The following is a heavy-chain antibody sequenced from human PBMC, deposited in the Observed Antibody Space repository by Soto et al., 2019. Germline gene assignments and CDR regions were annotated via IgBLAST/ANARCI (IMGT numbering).Heavy chain of an antibody. J-gene: IGHJ4*02. CDR2: IYYSGST. CDR1: GGSISGGGYY. D-gene: IGHD2-15*01. V-gene: IGHV4-31*03. Sequence: SETLSLTCTVSGGSISGGGYYWSWIRQHPGKGLEWIGYIYYSGSTYYNPSLKSRVTISVDTSKNQFSLKLSSVTDADTAVYNCARPRVVLAAAEYYFDYWGQGTLVTVSS. CDR3: ARPRVVLAAAEYYFDY.